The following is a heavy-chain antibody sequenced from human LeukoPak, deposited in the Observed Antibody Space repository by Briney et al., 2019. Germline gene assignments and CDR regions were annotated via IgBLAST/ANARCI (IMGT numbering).Heavy chain of an antibody. D-gene: IGHD4-17*01. V-gene: IGHV4-4*07. CDR3: ARLPHDYGDYVGWFDP. Sequence: SETLSLTCTVSGNSFGDYYWSWIQQPAGKGLEWIGRIYTSGSTNYNPSLKSRVTMSVDTSKNQFSLKLSSVTAADTAVYYCARLPHDYGDYVGWFDPWGQGTLVTVSS. CDR1: GNSFGDYY. J-gene: IGHJ5*02. CDR2: IYTSGST.